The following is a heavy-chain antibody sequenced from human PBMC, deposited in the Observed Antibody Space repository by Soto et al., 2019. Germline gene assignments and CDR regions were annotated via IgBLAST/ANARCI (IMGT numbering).Heavy chain of an antibody. Sequence: ASVKVSCKASGFTFTSSAVQWVRQARGQRLEWIGWIVVGSGNTNYAQKFQERVTITRDMSTSTAYMELNSLRAEDTAVYYCAKGCDMARVFNWFDPWGQGTLVTVSS. CDR3: AKGCDMARVFNWFDP. J-gene: IGHJ5*02. CDR2: IVVGSGNT. V-gene: IGHV1-58*01. D-gene: IGHD3-10*01. CDR1: GFTFTSSA.